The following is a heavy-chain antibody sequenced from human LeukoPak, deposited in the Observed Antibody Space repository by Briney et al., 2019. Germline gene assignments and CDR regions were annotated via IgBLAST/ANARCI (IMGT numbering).Heavy chain of an antibody. CDR2: ISSSSSTI. V-gene: IGHV3-48*01. CDR1: GFTFSSYS. D-gene: IGHD6-13*01. J-gene: IGHJ4*02. CDR3: ASHSSSWYGFDY. Sequence: PGGSLRLSCAASGFTFSSYSMNWVRQAPGKGLEWVSYISSSSSTIYYADSVKGRFTISRDNSKNTLYLQMNSLRAEDTAVYYCASHSSSWYGFDYWGQGTLVTVSS.